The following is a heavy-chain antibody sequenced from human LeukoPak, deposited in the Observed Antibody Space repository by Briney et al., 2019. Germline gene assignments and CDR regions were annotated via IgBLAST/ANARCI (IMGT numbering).Heavy chain of an antibody. V-gene: IGHV4-59*08. Sequence: SETLSLTCTVSGASIGSYYWSWIRQPPGKGLEWISYISPNGYTLYTPSLRSRVTISRDTSDNQFSLILSSVTAADTAIYYCTRHDVVPIIGHGMAVWGQGTTVTVSS. CDR3: TRHDVVPIIGHGMAV. J-gene: IGHJ6*02. CDR1: GASIGSYY. CDR2: ISPNGYT. D-gene: IGHD2-2*01.